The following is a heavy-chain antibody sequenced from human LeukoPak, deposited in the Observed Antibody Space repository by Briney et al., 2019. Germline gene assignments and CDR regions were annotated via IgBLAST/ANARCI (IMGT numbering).Heavy chain of an antibody. CDR1: GFTFSGSA. D-gene: IGHD3-10*01. CDR3: TRHGDSYGSGSYYQYHYYYYMDV. J-gene: IGHJ6*03. CDR2: IRGKANSYAT. Sequence: GGSLRLSCAASGFTFSGSAMHWVRQASGKGLEWVGRIRGKANSYATAYAASVKGRFTISRDDSKNTAYLQMNSLKTEDTAVYYCTRHGDSYGSGSYYQYHYYYYMDVWGKGTTVTVSS. V-gene: IGHV3-73*01.